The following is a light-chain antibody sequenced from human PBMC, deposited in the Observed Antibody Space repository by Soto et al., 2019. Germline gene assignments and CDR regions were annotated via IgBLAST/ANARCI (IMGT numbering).Light chain of an antibody. V-gene: IGKV3-20*01. CDR1: QSVSSSY. J-gene: IGKJ1*01. CDR3: QQHSSSPPSWT. Sequence: EIVLTQSPGTLSLSPGERATLFCRASQSVSSSYLAWYQQKPGQSPRLLSYGASSRFPGIPDRFSGSGSGTDFTLTISRLEPEDFAVYYCQQHSSSPPSWTFGQGTKVEIK. CDR2: GAS.